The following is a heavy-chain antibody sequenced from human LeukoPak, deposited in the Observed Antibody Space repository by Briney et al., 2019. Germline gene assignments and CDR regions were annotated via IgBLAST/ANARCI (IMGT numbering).Heavy chain of an antibody. Sequence: PGGSLRLSCAASGFTVSSHYVTWVRQAPGKGLEWVSVIYSGGSTYYADSVKGRFTISRDNAKNSLYLQMNSLRAEDTAVYYCARDPYYDFWSDYGTEAFDIWGQGTMVTVSS. D-gene: IGHD3-3*01. CDR2: IYSGGST. CDR1: GFTVSSHY. J-gene: IGHJ3*02. V-gene: IGHV3-66*01. CDR3: ARDPYYDFWSDYGTEAFDI.